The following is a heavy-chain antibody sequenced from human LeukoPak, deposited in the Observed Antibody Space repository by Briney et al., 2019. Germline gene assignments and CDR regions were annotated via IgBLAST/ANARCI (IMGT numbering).Heavy chain of an antibody. Sequence: PSQTLSLTCTVSGGSISSGGYYWSWIRQHPGKGLEWIGYVYYSGSTYYNPSLKSRVTISVDTSKNQFSLKLSSVTAADTAVYYCARAKAGWRDYYYGMDVWGQGTTVTVSS. J-gene: IGHJ6*02. CDR1: GGSISSGGYY. CDR2: VYYSGST. CDR3: ARAKAGWRDYYYGMDV. V-gene: IGHV4-31*03. D-gene: IGHD2-15*01.